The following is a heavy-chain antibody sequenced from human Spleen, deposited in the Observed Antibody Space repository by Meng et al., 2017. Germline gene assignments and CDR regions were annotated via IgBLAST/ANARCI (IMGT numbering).Heavy chain of an antibody. CDR1: GFTFSNAW. CDR3: VRDIDY. J-gene: IGHJ4*02. V-gene: IGHV3-15*01. CDR2: MKSNVDGGTV. D-gene: IGHD2-15*01. Sequence: GESLKISCAASGFTFSNAWMTWVRQAPGKGLEWIGRMKSNVDGGTVDYAAAVKGRFFISRDDSENTFYLQMNSLRAEDAAVYYCVRDIDYWGQGTLVTVSS.